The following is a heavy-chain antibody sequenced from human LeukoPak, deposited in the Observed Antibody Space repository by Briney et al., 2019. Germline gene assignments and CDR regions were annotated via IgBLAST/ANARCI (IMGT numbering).Heavy chain of an antibody. CDR3: ARQQYYFDY. D-gene: IGHD6-13*01. V-gene: IGHV4-59*01. Sequence: SETLSLTCTVSGGSISSYYWSWIRQPPGKGLEWIGYIYYSGSTNYNPSPKSRVTISVDTSKNQFSLKLSSVTAADTAVYYCARQQYYFDYWGQGTLVTVSS. J-gene: IGHJ4*02. CDR1: GGSISSYY. CDR2: IYYSGST.